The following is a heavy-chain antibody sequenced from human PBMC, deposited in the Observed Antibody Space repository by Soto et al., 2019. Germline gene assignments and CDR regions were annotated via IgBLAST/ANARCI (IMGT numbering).Heavy chain of an antibody. V-gene: IGHV4-31*03. CDR1: GGSISSGGYY. D-gene: IGHD3-10*01. CDR3: ARGRGLYGSGGYYYYGMDV. Sequence: QVQLQESGPGLVKPSQTLSLTYTVSGGSISSGGYYWSWIRQHPGKGLEWIGYIYYSGSTYYNPSLKSRVTISVDTSKNQFSLKLSSVTAADTAVYYCARGRGLYGSGGYYYYGMDVWGQGTTVTVSS. J-gene: IGHJ6*02. CDR2: IYYSGST.